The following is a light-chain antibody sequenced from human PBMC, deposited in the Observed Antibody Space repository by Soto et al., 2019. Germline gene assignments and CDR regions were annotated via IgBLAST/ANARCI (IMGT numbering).Light chain of an antibody. CDR3: QQYSVYWT. CDR2: DAS. V-gene: IGKV1-5*01. CDR1: RDLSGW. J-gene: IGKJ1*01. Sequence: VDIVTSSCRASRDLSGWLAWYQQKPGKAPKVLIYDASSWAGGVPSRFTGSGSGTEFTLTINSLQTDDFATYYCQQYSVYWTFGQGTKVDIK.